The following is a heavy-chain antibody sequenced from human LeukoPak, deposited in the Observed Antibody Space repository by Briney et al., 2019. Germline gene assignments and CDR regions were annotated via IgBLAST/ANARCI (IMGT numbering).Heavy chain of an antibody. CDR2: IYHSGSS. CDR1: GGSITSSNW. V-gene: IGHV4-4*02. D-gene: IGHD3-10*01. J-gene: IGHJ3*02. Sequence: KSSGTLSLTCAVSGGSITSSNWWSWVRQPPGKGREWIGEIYHSGSSNYNPSLKSRVTISVDKSKNQSSLKLSSVTAADTAVYYCARVPRGPLNAFDIWGQGTMVTVSS. CDR3: ARVPRGPLNAFDI.